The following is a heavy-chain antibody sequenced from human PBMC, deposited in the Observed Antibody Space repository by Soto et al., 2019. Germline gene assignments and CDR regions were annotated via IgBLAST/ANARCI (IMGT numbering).Heavy chain of an antibody. CDR3: ASPLGMYYYYGMDV. CDR2: IIPIFGTA. Sequence: SVKVSGKASGGTFSSYAISWVRQAHGQGLEWMGGIIPIFGTANYAQKFQGRVTITADESTSTAYMELSSLRSEDTAVYYCASPLGMYYYYGMDVWGQGTTVTVSS. D-gene: IGHD7-27*01. J-gene: IGHJ6*02. CDR1: GGTFSSYA. V-gene: IGHV1-69*13.